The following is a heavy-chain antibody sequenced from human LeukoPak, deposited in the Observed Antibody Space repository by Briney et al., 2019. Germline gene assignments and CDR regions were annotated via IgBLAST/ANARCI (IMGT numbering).Heavy chain of an antibody. V-gene: IGHV1-8*01. CDR2: MNPNSGNA. Sequence: ASVKVSCKASGYTFTSYDINWVRQATGQGLEWMGWMNPNSGNAGYAQKFQGRVTMTRNSSISTAYMELSSLRSEDTAVYCCARRIATGGTTIGYWGRGTLVTVSS. J-gene: IGHJ4*02. CDR3: ARRIATGGTTIGY. CDR1: GYTFTSYD. D-gene: IGHD6-13*01.